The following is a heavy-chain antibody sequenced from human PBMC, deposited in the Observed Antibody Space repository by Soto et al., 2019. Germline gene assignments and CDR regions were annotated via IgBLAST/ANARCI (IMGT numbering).Heavy chain of an antibody. V-gene: IGHV3-11*01. CDR1: GLSFSDYY. Sequence: QVELVESGGGLVKPGGSLRLSCAASGLSFSDYYMSWIRQAPGKGLEWIAYITSSSSTIYYADSVKGRFTISRNDAKNSLYQQLDSLRAEDTAVYYCATVFRSSNFNYWGQGTLVTVSS. D-gene: IGHD3-10*02. CDR2: ITSSSSTI. J-gene: IGHJ4*02. CDR3: ATVFRSSNFNY.